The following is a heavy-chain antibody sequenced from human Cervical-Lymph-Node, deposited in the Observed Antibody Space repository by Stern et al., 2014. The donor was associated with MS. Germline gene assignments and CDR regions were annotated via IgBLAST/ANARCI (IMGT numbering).Heavy chain of an antibody. CDR3: ARQRGTSEIDY. J-gene: IGHJ4*02. CDR2: IYPGGSDT. CDR1: GYSFTTWW. D-gene: IGHD3-16*01. Sequence: VQLVQSGAEAKKAGDSLKISCKGSGYSFTTWWTGWVRQMPGKGLEWMGIIYPGGSDTRYSPSFQGQVTISADKSISTAYLEWSSLKASDTAIYYCARQRGTSEIDYWGQGTLVTVSS. V-gene: IGHV5-51*01.